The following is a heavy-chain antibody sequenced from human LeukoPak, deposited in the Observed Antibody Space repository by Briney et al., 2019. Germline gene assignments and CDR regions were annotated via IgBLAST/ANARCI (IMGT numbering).Heavy chain of an antibody. D-gene: IGHD3-10*01. CDR3: AKDIRGHSVNFDY. CDR1: GFTLADYA. V-gene: IGHV3-43*02. J-gene: IGHJ4*02. Sequence: QPGGSLRLSCAASGFTLADYARHWVRQAPGKGLEWVSLISGDGGNTNYADSVKGRFTISRDNSKNSLYLQMNGLRTEDTALYYCAKDIRGHSVNFDYWGQGTLVTVSS. CDR2: ISGDGGNT.